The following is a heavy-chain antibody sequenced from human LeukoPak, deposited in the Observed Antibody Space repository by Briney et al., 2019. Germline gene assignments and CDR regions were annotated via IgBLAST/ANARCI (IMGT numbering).Heavy chain of an antibody. CDR2: INPNSGGT. D-gene: IGHD3-9*01. V-gene: IGHV1-2*02. J-gene: IGHJ4*02. CDR3: ARPQSKTVFSLGY. Sequence: ASVKVSCKASGYTFTGYYMHWVRQAPGQGLEWMGWINPNSGGTNYAQKFQGRVTMTRDTSISTAYMELSRRRSDDTAVYYCARPQSKTVFSLGYWGQGTLVTVSS. CDR1: GYTFTGYY.